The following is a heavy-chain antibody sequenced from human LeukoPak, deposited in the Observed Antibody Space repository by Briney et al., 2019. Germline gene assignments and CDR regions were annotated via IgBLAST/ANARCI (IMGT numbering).Heavy chain of an antibody. Sequence: GGSLRLSCAASGFTFSNYAMSWVRQAPGKGLEWVSSISSSGSSTYYADSVKGRFTISRDNSKNTLFLQMNSLRAEDTAVYYCTARYCRSTSCYGEYFQRWGQGTLVTVSS. D-gene: IGHD2-2*01. CDR2: ISSSGSST. J-gene: IGHJ1*01. CDR3: TARYCRSTSCYGEYFQR. CDR1: GFTFSNYA. V-gene: IGHV3-23*01.